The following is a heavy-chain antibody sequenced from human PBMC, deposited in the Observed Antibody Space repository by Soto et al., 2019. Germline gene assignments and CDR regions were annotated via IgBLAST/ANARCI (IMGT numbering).Heavy chain of an antibody. V-gene: IGHV1-18*01. CDR3: ARDSVVVVPAAIYWFDP. J-gene: IGHJ5*02. D-gene: IGHD2-2*01. CDR1: GYTFTSYG. CDR2: ISAYNGNT. Sequence: GASVKVSCKASGYTFTSYGISWVRQAPGQGLEWMGWISAYNGNTNYAQKLQGRVTMTTDTSTSTAYMELRSLRSDDTAVYYCARDSVVVVPAAIYWFDPWGQGTLVTVSS.